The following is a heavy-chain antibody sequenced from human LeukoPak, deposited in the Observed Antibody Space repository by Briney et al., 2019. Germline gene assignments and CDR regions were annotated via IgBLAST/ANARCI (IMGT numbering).Heavy chain of an antibody. CDR3: AKSRIVGAHCLDY. Sequence: VASVKVSCKASGYTFTGYYIHWVRQAPGQGLEWMGWINPNSGGTNYAQKFQGRVTMTRDTSISTAYTELSRLRSDDTAVYYCAKSRIVGAHCLDYWGQGTLVTVSS. CDR1: GYTFTGYY. CDR2: INPNSGGT. V-gene: IGHV1-2*02. D-gene: IGHD1-26*01. J-gene: IGHJ4*02.